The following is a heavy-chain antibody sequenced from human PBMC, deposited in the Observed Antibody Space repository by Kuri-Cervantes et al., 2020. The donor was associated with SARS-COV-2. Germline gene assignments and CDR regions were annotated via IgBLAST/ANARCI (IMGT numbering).Heavy chain of an antibody. Sequence: GGSLRLSCAASGFTFSSYGMHWVRQAPGKGLEWVAFIRYDRSNKYYADSVKGRFTISRDNSKNTLYLQMNSLRAEDTAVYYCAKDAEQWLVPERNWFDPWGQGTLVTVSS. V-gene: IGHV3-30*02. CDR2: IRYDRSNK. CDR1: GFTFSSYG. J-gene: IGHJ5*02. D-gene: IGHD6-19*01. CDR3: AKDAEQWLVPERNWFDP.